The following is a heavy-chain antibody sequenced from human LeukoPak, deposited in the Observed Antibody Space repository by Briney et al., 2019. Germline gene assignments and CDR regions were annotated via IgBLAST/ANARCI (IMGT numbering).Heavy chain of an antibody. CDR3: ARHGRGYSYGVFDY. D-gene: IGHD5-18*01. J-gene: IGHJ4*02. CDR2: IYASGTT. Sequence: SETLSLTCTVSGGSISSYYWSWVRQPAGKGLEWIGRIYASGTTNYNPSLKSRVTISVDTSKSQFSLKLSSVTAADTAVYYCARHGRGYSYGVFDYWGQGTLVTVSS. V-gene: IGHV4-4*07. CDR1: GGSISSYY.